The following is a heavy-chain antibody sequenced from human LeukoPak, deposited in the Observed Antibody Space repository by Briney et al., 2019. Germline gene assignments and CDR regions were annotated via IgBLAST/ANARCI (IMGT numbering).Heavy chain of an antibody. J-gene: IGHJ4*02. D-gene: IGHD5-12*01. V-gene: IGHV3-7*03. CDR3: ATNGGGDSGYGNFDY. Sequence: GGSLRLSCAASGFTFSSYEMNWVRQAPGKGLEWVANVKQDGSEKYYVDSVKGRFTISRDNAKNSLYLQMNSLRPEDTAVYYCATNGGGDSGYGNFDYWGQGTLVTVSS. CDR2: VKQDGSEK. CDR1: GFTFSSYE.